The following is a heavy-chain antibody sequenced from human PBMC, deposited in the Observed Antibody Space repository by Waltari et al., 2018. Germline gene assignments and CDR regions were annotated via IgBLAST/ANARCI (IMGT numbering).Heavy chain of an antibody. Sequence: QVQLVESGGGVVQPGGSLRLSRAAPGFPFCSYGMHWLCQAPGKGLEWVAFIRHDGSNEYYADSVRGRFTISRDNSKNTLYVQMNSLTSDDTAVFNCAKDGGNYSFDDWGQGTLVTVSS. D-gene: IGHD1-26*01. CDR1: GFPFCSYG. J-gene: IGHJ4*02. CDR2: IRHDGSNE. V-gene: IGHV3-30*02. CDR3: AKDGGNYSFDD.